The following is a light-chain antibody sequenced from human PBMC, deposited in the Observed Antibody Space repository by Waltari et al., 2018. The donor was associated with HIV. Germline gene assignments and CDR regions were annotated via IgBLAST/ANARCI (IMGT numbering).Light chain of an antibody. J-gene: IGLJ2*01. CDR1: SSNIGAGCD. CDR3: QSYDSSLTMV. Sequence: QSVLTQPPSVSGAPGQRVTISCTGCSSNIGAGCDVNWYQRLPRTAPKLLIFDTINRPSAVPHGCSVSSSGTSASRAITGLQAEDEADYYCQSYDSSLTMVFGGGTKVTVL. CDR2: DTI. V-gene: IGLV1-40*01.